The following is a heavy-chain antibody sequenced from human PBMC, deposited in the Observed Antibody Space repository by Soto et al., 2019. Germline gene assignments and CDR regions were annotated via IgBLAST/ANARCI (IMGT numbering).Heavy chain of an antibody. J-gene: IGHJ6*02. D-gene: IGHD3-10*01. V-gene: IGHV4-59*01. CDR1: GGSMSSYY. CDR3: ARRGYGPGFPYYYGMDV. Sequence: SETLSLTCTVSGGSMSSYYWSWIRQPPGKGLEWIGYNYYSGSTNYNPSLKSRITMSVDTPKNQFSLKLSSVTAADTAVYYCARRGYGPGFPYYYGMDVWGQGTTVTVSS. CDR2: NYYSGST.